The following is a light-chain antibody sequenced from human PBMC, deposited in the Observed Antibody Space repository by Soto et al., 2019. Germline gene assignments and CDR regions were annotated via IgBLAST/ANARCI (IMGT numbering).Light chain of an antibody. CDR2: EVT. V-gene: IGLV2-14*01. Sequence: QSALTQPASVSGSPGQSITISCTGSSNDVCSYNYVSWYQQYPGKSPKLMIYEVTNRPSGVSNRFSGSKSGNTSSLTISGLQAEDEAIYYCSSYTTSNTLDVVFGGGTKLTVL. CDR3: SSYTTSNTLDVV. CDR1: SNDVCSYNY. J-gene: IGLJ2*01.